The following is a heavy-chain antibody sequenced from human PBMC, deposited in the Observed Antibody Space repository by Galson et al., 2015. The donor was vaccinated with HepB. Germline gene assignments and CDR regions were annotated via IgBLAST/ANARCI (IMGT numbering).Heavy chain of an antibody. Sequence: LRLSCAASGFTFSSYGMHWVRQAPGKGLEWVAVISYDGSNKYYADSVKGRFTISRDNSKNTLYLQMNSLRAEDTAVYYCAKDQGIAGLLSPWGQGTLVTVSS. V-gene: IGHV3-30*18. CDR2: ISYDGSNK. D-gene: IGHD6-13*01. CDR1: GFTFSSYG. J-gene: IGHJ5*02. CDR3: AKDQGIAGLLSP.